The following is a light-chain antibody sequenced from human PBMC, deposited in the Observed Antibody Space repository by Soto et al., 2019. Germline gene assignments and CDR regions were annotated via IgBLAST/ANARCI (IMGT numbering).Light chain of an antibody. Sequence: DIQMTQSPSSLSASVGDRVTITCQASQDISNYLNWYQQKPGKAPKLLIYDASNLEAGVPSRFSGSGSGTEFTFTISSLQPEDIATYYCQQYDHLPLTFGGGTKVEIK. V-gene: IGKV1-33*01. CDR2: DAS. J-gene: IGKJ4*01. CDR3: QQYDHLPLT. CDR1: QDISNY.